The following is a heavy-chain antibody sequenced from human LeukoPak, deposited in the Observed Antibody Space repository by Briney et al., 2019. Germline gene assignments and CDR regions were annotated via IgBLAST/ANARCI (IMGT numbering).Heavy chain of an antibody. J-gene: IGHJ6*02. CDR1: GYTFTSYA. V-gene: IGHV1-3*01. CDR2: INAGNDNT. D-gene: IGHD4-17*01. Sequence: ASVKVSCKASGYTFTSYAMHWVRQAPGQRLEWIGWINAGNDNTKYSQKFQGRVTITRDTSASTAYMELSSLRSEDTAVYYCARGATVTTWSYYYGMDVWGQGTTVTVSS. CDR3: ARGATVTTWSYYYGMDV.